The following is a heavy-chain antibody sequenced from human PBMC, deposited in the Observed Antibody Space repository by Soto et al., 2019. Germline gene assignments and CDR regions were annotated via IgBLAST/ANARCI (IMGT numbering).Heavy chain of an antibody. J-gene: IGHJ6*02. CDR3: TTGGNPFNYYYYGMDV. CDR1: GFTFSNAL. CDR2: IKSKTDGGTT. V-gene: IGHV3-15*01. D-gene: IGHD2-15*01. Sequence: PGGSLRLSCAASGFTFSNALMSWVRQAPGKGLEWVGRIKSKTDGGTTDYAAPVKGRFTISRDDSKNTLYLQMNSLKTEDTAVYYCTTGGNPFNYYYYGMDVWGQGTTVTVSS.